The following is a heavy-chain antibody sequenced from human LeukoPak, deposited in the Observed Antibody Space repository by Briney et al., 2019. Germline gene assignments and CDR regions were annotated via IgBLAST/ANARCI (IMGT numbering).Heavy chain of an antibody. CDR2: IYYSGST. CDR1: GGSISSSSYY. D-gene: IGHD2-2*02. J-gene: IGHJ5*02. CDR3: AWLAAILKRSNWFDP. V-gene: IGHV4-39*01. Sequence: SETLSLTCTVSGGSISSSSYYWGWIRQPPGKGLEWIGSIYYSGSTYYNPSLKSRVTISVDTSKNQFSLKLSSVTAADTAVYYCAWLAAILKRSNWFDPWGQGTLVTVSS.